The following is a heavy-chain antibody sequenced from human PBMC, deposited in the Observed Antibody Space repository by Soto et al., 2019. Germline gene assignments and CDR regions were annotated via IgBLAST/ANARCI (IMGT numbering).Heavy chain of an antibody. Sequence: QVQLQESGPGLVKPSETLSLTCSVSGGSISGSSWSWIRQSPGKGLEWLGYVYYTGSTNYSPSLRSRVSISVATSKNEFSLRLSAVTAAYTAVYFCARSVAVHGAHIDYWGQGTQVTVSS. CDR1: GGSISGSS. CDR3: ARSVAVHGAHIDY. CDR2: VYYTGST. D-gene: IGHD2-8*01. J-gene: IGHJ4*02. V-gene: IGHV4-59*01.